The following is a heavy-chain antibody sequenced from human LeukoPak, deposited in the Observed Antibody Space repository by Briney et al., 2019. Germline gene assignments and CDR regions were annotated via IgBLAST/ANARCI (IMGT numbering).Heavy chain of an antibody. CDR2: ISYGGNNK. J-gene: IGHJ6*04. D-gene: IGHD3-3*01. V-gene: IGHV3-30*18. Sequence: GGSLRLSCAASGFTFSSYAMHWVRQAPGKGLDWLAVISYGGNNKYYADSLKGRFTISRDNSKNTLFLQMNSLRPEDTAVYYCAKGTTEWGNYYFYGMDVWGKGTTVTVSS. CDR1: GFTFSSYA. CDR3: AKGTTEWGNYYFYGMDV.